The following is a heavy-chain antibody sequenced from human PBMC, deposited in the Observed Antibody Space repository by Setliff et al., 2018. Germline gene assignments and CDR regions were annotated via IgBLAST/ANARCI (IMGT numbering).Heavy chain of an antibody. V-gene: IGHV4-31*03. CDR3: ARVYADTVDAFAI. Sequence: SETLSLTCSVSGGSISSGGYYWSWIRQHPGKGLEWIGYIYYSGSTYYNPSLKSRVTISVDTSKNQFSLKLSSVTAADTAVYYCARVYADTVDAFAIWGQGTMVTVSS. J-gene: IGHJ3*02. CDR1: GGSISSGGYY. D-gene: IGHD5-18*01. CDR2: IYYSGST.